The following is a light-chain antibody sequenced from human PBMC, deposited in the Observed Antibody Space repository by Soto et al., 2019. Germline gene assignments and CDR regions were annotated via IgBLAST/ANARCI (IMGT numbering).Light chain of an antibody. J-gene: IGKJ4*01. V-gene: IGKV3-20*01. CDR2: GAS. Sequence: EIVLTQSPGTLSLSPGERATLSCRASQSIGSSYLAWYQQKPGQAPRLLIFGASTKATGIPDRFSGSGAGTDFTLTISSLEPEDSAVYYCQQFANSHLIFGAGTKVDIK. CDR3: QQFANSHLI. CDR1: QSIGSSY.